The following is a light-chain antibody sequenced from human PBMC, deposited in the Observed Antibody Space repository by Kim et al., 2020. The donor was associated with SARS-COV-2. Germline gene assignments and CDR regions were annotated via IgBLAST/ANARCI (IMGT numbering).Light chain of an antibody. CDR2: DAF. V-gene: IGKV3-11*01. CDR3: QQRSNWYT. CDR1: QSIGSS. J-gene: IGKJ2*01. Sequence: EIVLTQSPVTLSLSPGESATLSCRASQSIGSSLAWYQHKPGQAPGLLIYDAFNRATGIPAMFSGSGSETDFTLTISSLEPEDFAVYYCQQRSNWYTFGQGTRLEI.